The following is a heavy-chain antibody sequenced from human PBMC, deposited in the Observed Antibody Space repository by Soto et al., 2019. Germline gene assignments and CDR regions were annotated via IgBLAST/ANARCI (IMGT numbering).Heavy chain of an antibody. Sequence: SVKVSCKASGDTFSTFAISWVRQAPGQGLEWMGGIIPIFGTPDYAQHFPGRVTISADESTKTAYLELSSLRPEDTAVYYCARSPCITGTRASQDAMDVWGQGTTVTVSS. J-gene: IGHJ6*02. CDR3: ARSPCITGTRASQDAMDV. D-gene: IGHD1-20*01. CDR2: IIPIFGTP. V-gene: IGHV1-69*13. CDR1: GDTFSTFA.